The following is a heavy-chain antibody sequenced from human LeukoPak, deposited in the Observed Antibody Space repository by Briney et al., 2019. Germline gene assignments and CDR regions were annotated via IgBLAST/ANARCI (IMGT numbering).Heavy chain of an antibody. CDR3: AREPIVGATY. Sequence: PSQTLSLTCTVSGGSISSGSYYWSWIRQPAGKGLEWIGRIYTSGSTNYNPSLKSRVTISVETSKNQFSLKLSSVTAADTAVYYCAREPIVGATYWGQGTLVTVSS. V-gene: IGHV4-61*02. CDR1: GGSISSGSYY. J-gene: IGHJ4*02. CDR2: IYTSGST. D-gene: IGHD1-26*01.